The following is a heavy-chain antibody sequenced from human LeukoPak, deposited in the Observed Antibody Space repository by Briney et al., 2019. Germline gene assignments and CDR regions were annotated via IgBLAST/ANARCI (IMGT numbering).Heavy chain of an antibody. V-gene: IGHV3-48*04. J-gene: IGHJ4*02. CDR1: GFTFSSYS. CDR3: ARATDFWSGYPDY. CDR2: ISSSSSTI. D-gene: IGHD3-3*01. Sequence: PGGSLRLSCAASGFTFSSYSMNWVRQAPGKGLEWVSYISSSSSTISYADSVKGRFTISRDNAKNSLYLQMNSLRAEDTAVYYCARATDFWSGYPDYWGQGTLVTVSS.